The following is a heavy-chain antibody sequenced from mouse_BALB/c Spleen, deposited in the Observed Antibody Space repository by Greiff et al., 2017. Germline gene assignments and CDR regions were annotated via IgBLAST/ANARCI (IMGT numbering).Heavy chain of an antibody. CDR1: GYSITSDYA. V-gene: IGHV3-2*02. Sequence: EVKVEESGPGLVKPSQSLSLTCTVTGYSITSDYAWNWIRQFPGNTLEWMGYISYSGSTSYNPSLKSRISITRDTSKNPFFLQLNSVTTEDTATYYCARERKLITTNYYYAMDYWGQGTSVTVSS. CDR3: ARERKLITTNYYYAMDY. D-gene: IGHD2-4*01. J-gene: IGHJ4*01. CDR2: ISYSGST.